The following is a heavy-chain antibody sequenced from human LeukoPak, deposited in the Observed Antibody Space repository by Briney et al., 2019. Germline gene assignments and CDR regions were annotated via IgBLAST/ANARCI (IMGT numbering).Heavy chain of an antibody. Sequence: HAASVKVSCKASGYTFTSYGISWVQQAPGQGLEWMGWISAYNGNTNYAQKLQGRVTMTTDTSTSTAYMELSRLRSDDTAVYYCARYREWFGEGYFDYWGQGTLVTVSS. CDR3: ARYREWFGEGYFDY. CDR1: GYTFTSYG. CDR2: ISAYNGNT. D-gene: IGHD3-10*01. V-gene: IGHV1-18*01. J-gene: IGHJ4*02.